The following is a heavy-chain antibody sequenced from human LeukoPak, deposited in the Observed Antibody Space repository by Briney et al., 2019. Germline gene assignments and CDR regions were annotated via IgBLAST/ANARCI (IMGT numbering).Heavy chain of an antibody. J-gene: IGHJ4*02. V-gene: IGHV4-34*01. CDR1: GGPFSGYY. Sequence: SETLSLTCAVYGGPFSGYYWSWIRQPPGKGLEWIGEINHSGSTNYNPSLKSRVTISVDTSKNQFSLKLSSVTAADTAVYYCARHPDYYDSSGYADYWGQGTLVTVSS. CDR2: INHSGST. D-gene: IGHD3-22*01. CDR3: ARHPDYYDSSGYADY.